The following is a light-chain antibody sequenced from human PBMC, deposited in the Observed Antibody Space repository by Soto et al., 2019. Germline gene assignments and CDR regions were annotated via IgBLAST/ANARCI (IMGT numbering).Light chain of an antibody. CDR1: QRLLHSNGFNY. V-gene: IGKV2-28*01. Sequence: DVVMTQSPLSLPVTPGEPASIPCNSSQRLLHSNGFNYLDWYLQRPGQSPQLLIYLGSNRASGVPDRFSGSGSGTDFTLKISRVEADDVGVYYCMQALQSPRTFGQGSKLEIK. CDR3: MQALQSPRT. CDR2: LGS. J-gene: IGKJ2*01.